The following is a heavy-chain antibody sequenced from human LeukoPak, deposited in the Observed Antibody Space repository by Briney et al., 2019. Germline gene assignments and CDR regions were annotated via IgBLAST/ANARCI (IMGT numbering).Heavy chain of an antibody. J-gene: IGHJ3*02. CDR2: ISSSNSYI. CDR3: AREGARDSSGYYGDAFDI. D-gene: IGHD3-22*01. V-gene: IGHV3-21*01. Sequence: GGPLTLSCAASGFTFSSYNMNWVRQAPGEGVEWVSSISSSNSYIYYADSEKGRLTISRDNAKNSLYLQMNSLRAEDTALYYCAREGARDSSGYYGDAFDIWGQGTMVTVSS. CDR1: GFTFSSYN.